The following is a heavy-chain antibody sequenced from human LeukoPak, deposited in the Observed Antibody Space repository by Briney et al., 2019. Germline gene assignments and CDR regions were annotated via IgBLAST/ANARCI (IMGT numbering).Heavy chain of an antibody. CDR1: GFTFSSYS. D-gene: IGHD3-3*01. CDR3: ARGYDFWSGLVDY. V-gene: IGHV3-48*01. CDR2: ISSSSTI. J-gene: IGHJ4*02. Sequence: GGSLRLSCAASGFTFSSYSMNWVRQAPGKGLEWVSYISSSSTIYYADSVKGRFTISRDNAKNSLYLQMNSLRAEDTAVYYCARGYDFWSGLVDYWGQGTLVTVSS.